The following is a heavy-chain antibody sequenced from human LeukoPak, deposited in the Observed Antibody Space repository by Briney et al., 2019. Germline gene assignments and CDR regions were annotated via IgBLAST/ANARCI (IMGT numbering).Heavy chain of an antibody. CDR2: INPSGGST. CDR1: GYAFTSHY. Sequence: GASVKVSCKISGYAFTSHYIHWVRQAPGQGLEWMGIINPSGGSTSYAQKFQGRVTMTRDTSTSTVYMYLSSLRSEDTAVYYCARDSLYGVVDYWGQGTLVTVSS. V-gene: IGHV1-46*01. J-gene: IGHJ4*02. D-gene: IGHD4-17*01. CDR3: ARDSLYGVVDY.